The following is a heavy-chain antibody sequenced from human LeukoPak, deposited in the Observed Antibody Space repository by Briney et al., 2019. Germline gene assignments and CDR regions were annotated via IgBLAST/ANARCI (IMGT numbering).Heavy chain of an antibody. D-gene: IGHD5-24*01. Sequence: ASVKVSCKASGYTFTGYYIHWVRQAPGQGLEWLGWINLNSGGTNYAQKFQGRVTMTRDTSISTAYMELRSLRSDDTAVYYCARDLTATQSYYYYYYMDVWGKGTTVTISS. J-gene: IGHJ6*03. CDR3: ARDLTATQSYYYYYYMDV. CDR1: GYTFTGYY. CDR2: INLNSGGT. V-gene: IGHV1-2*02.